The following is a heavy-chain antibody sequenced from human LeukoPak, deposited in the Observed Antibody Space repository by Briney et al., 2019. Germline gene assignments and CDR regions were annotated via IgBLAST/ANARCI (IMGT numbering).Heavy chain of an antibody. V-gene: IGHV4-59*08. J-gene: IGHJ2*01. Sequence: PSETLSLTCTVSGGSITSNYWSWIRQPPGKGLEWIGYIFYSGNTNFNPSLKSRVTISLDMSKTQFSLKLSSVTAADTAVYYCARLLRSVTTSAIWYFDLWDRGTLVTVSS. CDR1: GGSITSNY. CDR2: IFYSGNT. D-gene: IGHD4-17*01. CDR3: ARLLRSVTTSAIWYFDL.